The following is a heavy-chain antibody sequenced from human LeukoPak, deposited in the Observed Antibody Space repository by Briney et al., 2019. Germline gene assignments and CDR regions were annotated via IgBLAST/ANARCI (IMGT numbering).Heavy chain of an antibody. J-gene: IGHJ4*02. Sequence: PSETLSLTCSVSGGSVSSYYWSWMRQSPGKGLEWIGYIHNSGRTNYNPSLKSRVTGFVDTSKNQVSLRLSSVTAADTAVYYCARHGTISSESYFDYWGQGALVTVSS. D-gene: IGHD1-14*01. CDR3: ARHGTISSESYFDY. CDR2: IHNSGRT. V-gene: IGHV4-59*08. CDR1: GGSVSSYY.